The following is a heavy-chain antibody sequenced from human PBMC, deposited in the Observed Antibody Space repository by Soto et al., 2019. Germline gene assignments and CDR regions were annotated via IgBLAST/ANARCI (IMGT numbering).Heavy chain of an antibody. D-gene: IGHD1-26*01. CDR1: GFTFSTYG. V-gene: IGHV3-33*01. CDR2: VWSDGSKE. J-gene: IGHJ4*02. CDR3: ARGSSGTHGVDY. Sequence: PXGSLGLSCAASGFTFSTYGVHWVRQAPGKGLEWVAVVWSDGSKELYADSVKDRFTIFRDNSQNTVYLQMNSLRAEDTAVYYCARGSSGTHGVDYWGQGTMVTVSS.